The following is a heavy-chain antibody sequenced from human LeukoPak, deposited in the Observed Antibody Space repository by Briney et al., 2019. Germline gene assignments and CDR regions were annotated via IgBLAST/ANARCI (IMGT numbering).Heavy chain of an antibody. CDR2: IYHSGST. Sequence: SSETLSLTCTVSGYSISSGYYWGWIRQPPGKGLEWIGSIYHSGSTYYNPSLKSRVTISVDTSKNQFSLKLSSVTAADTAVYYCARVATPENYVWGSYRSPFDYWGQGTLVTVSS. V-gene: IGHV4-38-2*02. J-gene: IGHJ4*02. CDR1: GYSISSGYY. D-gene: IGHD3-16*02. CDR3: ARVATPENYVWGSYRSPFDY.